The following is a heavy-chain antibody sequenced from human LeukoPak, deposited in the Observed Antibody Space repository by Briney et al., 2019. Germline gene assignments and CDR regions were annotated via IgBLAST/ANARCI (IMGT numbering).Heavy chain of an antibody. D-gene: IGHD3-22*01. CDR2: IYYSGST. J-gene: IGHJ4*02. Sequence: PSETLSLTCTVSGGSISSGGYYWSWIRQHPGKGLEWIGYIYYSGSTYYNPSLKSRVTTSVDTSKNQFSLKLSSVTAADTAAYYCARSPRLLLPDYWGQGTLVTVSS. CDR3: ARSPRLLLPDY. V-gene: IGHV4-31*03. CDR1: GGSISSGGYY.